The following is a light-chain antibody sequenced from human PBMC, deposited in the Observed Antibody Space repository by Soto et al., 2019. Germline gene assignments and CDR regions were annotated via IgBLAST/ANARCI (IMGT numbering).Light chain of an antibody. J-gene: IGLJ1*01. CDR3: SSYAGSTHYV. Sequence: QSVLNQPPSASGSPGQSVTISCTGTSGDVGGYNYVSWYQQHPGKAPKLMIFEVSERPSGVPDRFSASKSGNTASLTVSGLQAEDEADYYCSSYAGSTHYVFGTGTKVTVL. CDR1: SGDVGGYNY. CDR2: EVS. V-gene: IGLV2-8*01.